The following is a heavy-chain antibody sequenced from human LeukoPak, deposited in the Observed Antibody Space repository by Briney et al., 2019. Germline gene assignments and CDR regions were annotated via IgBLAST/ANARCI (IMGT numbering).Heavy chain of an antibody. J-gene: IGHJ4*02. V-gene: IGHV3-74*01. CDR2: INSDGTGT. D-gene: IGHD3-16*01. Sequence: GRSLRLSCAASGFTFSSYWMHWVRQAPGKGLVWVSRINSDGTGTIYADSVKGRFTISRDNAKNTLYLQMNSLRAEDTAVYYCARGGGLAVDSWGQGTLVTVSS. CDR3: ARGGGLAVDS. CDR1: GFTFSSYW.